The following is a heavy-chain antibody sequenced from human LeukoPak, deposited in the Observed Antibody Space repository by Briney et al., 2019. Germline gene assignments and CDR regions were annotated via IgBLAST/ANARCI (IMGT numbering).Heavy chain of an antibody. Sequence: ASVKVSCKASGYTFSDYSMHWVRQAPGQGLEWMGWINPNSGGTNYAQKFQGRVTMTIDTSISTTYMELSRLRSDDTAVYYCARPLKYYYGSETYFWFDPWGQGTLVTVSS. J-gene: IGHJ5*02. CDR1: GYTFSDYS. D-gene: IGHD3-10*01. CDR3: ARPLKYYYGSETYFWFDP. CDR2: INPNSGGT. V-gene: IGHV1-2*02.